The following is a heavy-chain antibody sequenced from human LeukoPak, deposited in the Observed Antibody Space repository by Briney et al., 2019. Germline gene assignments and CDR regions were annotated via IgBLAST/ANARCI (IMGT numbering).Heavy chain of an antibody. J-gene: IGHJ5*01. Sequence: GGSLRLSCLASGFTVSSTYMSWVRQAPGKGLEWVSAISGSGGSTYHADSVKGRFTISRDNSKNTLYLQMNSLGPEDTAVYYCARDQQNGYSSGWFFDSWGQGTLVTVSS. CDR1: GFTVSSTY. CDR3: ARDQQNGYSSGWFFDS. V-gene: IGHV3-23*01. CDR2: ISGSGGST. D-gene: IGHD6-19*01.